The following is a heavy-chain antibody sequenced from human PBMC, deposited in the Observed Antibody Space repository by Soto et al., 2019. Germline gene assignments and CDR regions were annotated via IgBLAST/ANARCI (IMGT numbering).Heavy chain of an antibody. Sequence: GSAGKVSCKASGYTFTNHGISWVRQAPGQGHEWMGWVSGYNDKTKSAQKFQGRVTMTTDTSTSTAYMELRSLRSDDTAVYYCARDFYPVAYFFDYRAQGTLVPASS. J-gene: IGHJ4*02. CDR2: VSGYNDKT. D-gene: IGHD2-21*01. CDR1: GYTFTNHG. V-gene: IGHV1-18*04. CDR3: ARDFYPVAYFFDY.